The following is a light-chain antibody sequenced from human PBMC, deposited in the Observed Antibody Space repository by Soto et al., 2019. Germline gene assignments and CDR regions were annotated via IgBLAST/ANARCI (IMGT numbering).Light chain of an antibody. Sequence: QSVLTQPPSVSAPPGQKVTISCSGSSSNIGIDYVSWYQQLPGTAPKLLIYEDNKRPSGIPDRFSGSKSGTSATLDITGLQTGDEADYYCGAWDTSLSGGIFGGGTKVTVL. V-gene: IGLV1-51*02. CDR3: GAWDTSLSGGI. J-gene: IGLJ2*01. CDR2: EDN. CDR1: SSNIGIDY.